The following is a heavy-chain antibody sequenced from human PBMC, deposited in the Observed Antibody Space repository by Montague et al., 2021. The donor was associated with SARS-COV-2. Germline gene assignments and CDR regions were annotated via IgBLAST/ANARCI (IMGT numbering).Heavy chain of an antibody. J-gene: IGHJ4*02. CDR2: IYYSGST. D-gene: IGHD6-13*01. CDR3: ARVSLAAAATRSDY. Sequence: SETLSLTCTVSGGSVSSGGYYWSWIRQPPGKGLEWIGYIYYSGSTNYNPSLKSRVTISLDTSKNQFSLKLTPVTAADTAVYYCARVSLAAAATRSDYWGQGTLVTVSS. V-gene: IGHV4-61*08. CDR1: GGSVSSGGYY.